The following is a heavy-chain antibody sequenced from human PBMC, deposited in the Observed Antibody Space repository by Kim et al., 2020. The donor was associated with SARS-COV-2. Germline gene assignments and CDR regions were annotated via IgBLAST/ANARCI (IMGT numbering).Heavy chain of an antibody. J-gene: IGHJ6*02. D-gene: IGHD3-10*01. Sequence: SQTLSLTCAVYGGSFSGYYWSWIRQPPGKGLEWIGEINHSGSTNYNPSLKSRVTISVDTSKNQFSLKLSSVTAADTAVYYCARGRYGSGSYYMSYYYYGMDVWGRGTTVTVSS. CDR2: INHSGST. CDR1: GGSFSGYY. V-gene: IGHV4-34*01. CDR3: ARGRYGSGSYYMSYYYYGMDV.